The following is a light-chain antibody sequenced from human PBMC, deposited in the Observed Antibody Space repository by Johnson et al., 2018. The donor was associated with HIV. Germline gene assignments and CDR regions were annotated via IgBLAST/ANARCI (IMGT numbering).Light chain of an antibody. CDR1: SSNIGNNY. V-gene: IGLV1-51*01. CDR2: DNN. J-gene: IGLJ1*01. Sequence: QSVLTQPPSVSAAPGQKVTISCSGSSSNIGNNYVSLYQQLPGTPPKIIIYDNNQRPLGIPARFSGSKSGTSATLDITGLQTGDEADYYCATWDNRLTPFYVFGTATKVTV. CDR3: ATWDNRLTPFYV.